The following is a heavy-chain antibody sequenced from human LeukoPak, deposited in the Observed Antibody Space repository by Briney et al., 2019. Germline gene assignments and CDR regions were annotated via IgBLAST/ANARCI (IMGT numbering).Heavy chain of an antibody. Sequence: SETLSLTCTVSGGSISSYYWGWIRQPAGKGLEWIGRIYTSGSTNYNPSLKSRVTMSVDTSKNQFSLKLSSVTAADTAVYYCARANIVGATTGSDYWGQGTLVTVSS. CDR2: IYTSGST. CDR3: ARANIVGATTGSDY. V-gene: IGHV4-4*07. D-gene: IGHD1-26*01. J-gene: IGHJ4*02. CDR1: GGSISSYY.